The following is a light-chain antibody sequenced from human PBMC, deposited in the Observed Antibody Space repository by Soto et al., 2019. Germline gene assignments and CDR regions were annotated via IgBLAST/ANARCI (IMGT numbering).Light chain of an antibody. CDR1: QTISSW. Sequence: EIQMTQSPSTLSASLGDRVTITCRASQTISSWLAWYQQQPGKAPKLLIYKASSLESGVPSRFSGSASGTEFTLTISSLQPDDFATYYCQQYNSYSTFGQGTRLEIK. J-gene: IGKJ5*01. V-gene: IGKV1-5*03. CDR2: KAS. CDR3: QQYNSYST.